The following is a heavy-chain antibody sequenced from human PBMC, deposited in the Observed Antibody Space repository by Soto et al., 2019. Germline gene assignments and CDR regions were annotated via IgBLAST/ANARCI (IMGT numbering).Heavy chain of an antibody. CDR2: VSASGSIT. Sequence: GVSLRLSFPASGFTFSSYDMNWVRQAAGEGLEWVSGVSASGSITSYADSAKGRFTISRDNAKNTVFLQMTGLRAEDTAVYFCAKGDCSGGRCYRGFDYWGQGTLVTVSS. V-gene: IGHV3-23*01. J-gene: IGHJ4*02. CDR3: AKGDCSGGRCYRGFDY. CDR1: GFTFSSYD. D-gene: IGHD2-15*01.